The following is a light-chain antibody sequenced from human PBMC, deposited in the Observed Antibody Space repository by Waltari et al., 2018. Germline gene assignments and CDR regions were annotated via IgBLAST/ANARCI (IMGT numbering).Light chain of an antibody. CDR1: QSVGRT. Sequence: EIVLTQSPASLSLSPGDRATLSCRASQSVGRTLAWYQQRPGQAPRLLIYDASSRATGIPDRFSGSGSGTDVSITISRLEPEDFAVYYCQKYGTRPATFGQGTKVEVK. J-gene: IGKJ1*01. CDR2: DAS. V-gene: IGKV3-20*01. CDR3: QKYGTRPAT.